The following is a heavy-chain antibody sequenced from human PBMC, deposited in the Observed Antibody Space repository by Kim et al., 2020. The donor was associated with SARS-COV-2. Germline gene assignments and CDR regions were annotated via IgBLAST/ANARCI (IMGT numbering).Heavy chain of an antibody. V-gene: IGHV3-11*05. CDR3: ARDDGLRYSGTLGTFDY. D-gene: IGHD3-9*01. Sequence: GGSLRLSCAASGFTFSDYYMSWIRQAPGKGLEWVSYISSSSSYTNYADSVKGRFTISRDNAKNSLYLQMNSLRAEDTAVYYCARDDGLRYSGTLGTFDYWGQGTLVTVSS. CDR2: ISSSSSYT. CDR1: GFTFSDYY. J-gene: IGHJ4*02.